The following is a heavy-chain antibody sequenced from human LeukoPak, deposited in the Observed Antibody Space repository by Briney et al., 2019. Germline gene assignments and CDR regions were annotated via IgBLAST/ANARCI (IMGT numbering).Heavy chain of an antibody. CDR2: IKQDGSEK. CDR1: GFTFSSYW. V-gene: IGHV3-7*01. D-gene: IGHD6-19*01. CDR3: ARPRAVAGTGYFDY. J-gene: IGHJ4*02. Sequence: GGSLRLSCAASGFTFSSYWMSWVRQAPGKGLEWVANIKQDGSEKYYVDSVKGRFTISGDNAKNSLYLQMNSLRAEDTAVYYCARPRAVAGTGYFDYWGQGTLVTVSS.